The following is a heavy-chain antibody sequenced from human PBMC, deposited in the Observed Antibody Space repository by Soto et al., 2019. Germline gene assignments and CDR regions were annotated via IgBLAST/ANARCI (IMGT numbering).Heavy chain of an antibody. V-gene: IGHV4-61*01. CDR1: GGSVSSGSYY. J-gene: IGHJ6*02. CDR3: ARDRDTAMVSHYYYGMDV. D-gene: IGHD5-18*01. Sequence: SETLSLTCTVSGGSVSSGSYYWSWIRQPPGKGLEWIGYIYYSGSTNYNPSLKSRVTISVGTSKNQLSLKLSSVTAADTAVYYCARDRDTAMVSHYYYGMDVWGQGTTVTVSS. CDR2: IYYSGST.